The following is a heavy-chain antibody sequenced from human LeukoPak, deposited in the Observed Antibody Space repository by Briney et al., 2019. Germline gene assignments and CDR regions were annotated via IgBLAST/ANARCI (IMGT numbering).Heavy chain of an antibody. CDR1: GGSISSTSYY. Sequence: SETLSLTCTVSGGSISSTSYYWGWIRQPPGKGLEWIGNIYYSGNTYYNPSLKSRVTISVDTSKNQFSLKLSSVTAADTAVYYCARDFGYSYGYGYYYYYYMDVWGKGTTVTISS. CDR2: IYYSGNT. CDR3: ARDFGYSYGYGYYYYYYMDV. D-gene: IGHD5-18*01. J-gene: IGHJ6*03. V-gene: IGHV4-39*07.